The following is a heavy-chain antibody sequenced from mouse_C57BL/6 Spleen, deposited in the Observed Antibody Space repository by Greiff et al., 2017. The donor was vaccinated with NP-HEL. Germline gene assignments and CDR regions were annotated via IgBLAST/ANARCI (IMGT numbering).Heavy chain of an antibody. CDR3: ARDYLDAMDY. Sequence: VKLQESGPELVKPGASVKISCKASGYAFSSSWMNWVKQRPGKGLEWIGRIYPGDGDTNYNGKFKGKATLTADKSSSTAYMQLSSLTSEDSAVYFCARDYLDAMDYWGQGTSVTVSS. CDR1: GYAFSSSW. V-gene: IGHV1-82*01. CDR2: IYPGDGDT. J-gene: IGHJ4*01. D-gene: IGHD2-4*01.